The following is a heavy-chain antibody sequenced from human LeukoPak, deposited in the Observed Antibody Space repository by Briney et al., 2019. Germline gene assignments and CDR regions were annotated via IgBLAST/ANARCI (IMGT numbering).Heavy chain of an antibody. Sequence: PGGSLRLSCAASGFTVSSNYMSWVRQAPGKGLEWVSVIYGGGYTYYADSVKGRFTISRDNSKNTLYLQMNSLRAEDTAVYYCARRDTMGLSPGLDYWGQGTLVTVSS. CDR2: IYGGGYT. D-gene: IGHD4/OR15-4a*01. J-gene: IGHJ4*02. CDR3: ARRDTMGLSPGLDY. V-gene: IGHV3-53*01. CDR1: GFTVSSNY.